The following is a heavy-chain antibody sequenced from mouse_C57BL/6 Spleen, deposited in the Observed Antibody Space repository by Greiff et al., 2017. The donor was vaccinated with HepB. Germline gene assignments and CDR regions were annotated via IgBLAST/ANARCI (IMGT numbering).Heavy chain of an antibody. CDR2: IRNKANNHAT. D-gene: IGHD2-5*01. CDR1: GFTFSDAW. J-gene: IGHJ2*01. V-gene: IGHV6-6*01. CDR3: TSLYYSNYLYYFDY. Sequence: EVKLMESGGGLVQPGGSMKLSCAASGFTFSDAWMDWVRQSPEKGLEWVAEIRNKANNHATYYAESVKGRFTISRDDSKSSVYLQMNSLRAEDTGIYYCTSLYYSNYLYYFDYWGQGTTLTVSS.